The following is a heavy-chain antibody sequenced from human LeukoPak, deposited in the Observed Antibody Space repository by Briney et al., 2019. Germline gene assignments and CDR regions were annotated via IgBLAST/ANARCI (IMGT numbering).Heavy chain of an antibody. CDR2: IYSCGST. J-gene: IGHJ3*02. CDR1: GFTVSSNY. Sequence: GGSLRLSCAASGFTVSSNYMSWVRQAPGKGLEWVSVIYSCGSTYYADSVKGRFTISRDNSKNSLYLQMNSLRAEDTAVYYCARGPTAIDAFDIWGQGTMVTVSS. D-gene: IGHD5-18*01. CDR3: ARGPTAIDAFDI. V-gene: IGHV3-66*01.